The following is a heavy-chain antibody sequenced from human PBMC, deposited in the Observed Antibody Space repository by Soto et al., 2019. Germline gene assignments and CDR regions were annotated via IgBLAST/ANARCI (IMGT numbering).Heavy chain of an antibody. Sequence: PSETLSLTCTVSGGSMSRYYWTWIRQPPGKGLEWIGNIHYTGSTNYNPSLKSRVTILLGTSTSQFSLKVSSVTAADTAVYYCARDLTGSPTDGPLDPWGHGTLLTVSS. CDR2: IHYTGST. V-gene: IGHV4-59*01. CDR3: ARDLTGSPTDGPLDP. CDR1: GGSMSRYY. J-gene: IGHJ5*02.